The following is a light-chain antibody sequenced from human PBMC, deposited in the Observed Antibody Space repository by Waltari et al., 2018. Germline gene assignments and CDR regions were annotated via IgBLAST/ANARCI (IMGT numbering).Light chain of an antibody. CDR1: QSVSSNY. V-gene: IGKV3-20*01. CDR3: QQYGSSPPKYT. CDR2: GAS. Sequence: EIVLTQSQGTLSLSPGESATLPCSASQSVSSNYLGWYQQKPGQAPRLLIYGASNRATGVPDRFSGSGSGTAFTLTISRLEPEDFAVYYCQQYGSSPPKYTFGQGTKLEI. J-gene: IGKJ2*01.